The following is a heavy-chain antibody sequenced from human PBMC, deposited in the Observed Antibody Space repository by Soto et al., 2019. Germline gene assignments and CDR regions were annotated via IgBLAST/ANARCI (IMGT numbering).Heavy chain of an antibody. J-gene: IGHJ4*02. CDR2: TYYTGTT. CDR3: AREYETSNYFDY. V-gene: IGHV4-31*03. D-gene: IGHD2-2*01. CDR1: GGSISSGGHY. Sequence: QVQLQESGPGLVKPSQALSLICTVSGGSISSGGHYWGWIRQHPGKGLEWIGYTYYTGTTYYNPSLRSRLTISVDSSRNQFSLRLSSVTAADTAVYYCAREYETSNYFDYWGQGTLVTVSS.